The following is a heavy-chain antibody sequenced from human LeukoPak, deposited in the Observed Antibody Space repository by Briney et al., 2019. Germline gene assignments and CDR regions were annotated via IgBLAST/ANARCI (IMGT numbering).Heavy chain of an antibody. CDR1: GDSVSTNSAT. J-gene: IGHJ4*02. CDR3: ARAVAGTLFDS. D-gene: IGHD6-19*01. Sequence: SQTLSLTCAISGDSVSTNSATWSWIRQSPSGGLEWLGRTYYRSKWYNDYAVSVKSRITINPDTSKNQFSLQLNSVTPEDTAVYYCARAVAGTLFDSWGQGTLVTVSS. V-gene: IGHV6-1*01. CDR2: TYYRSKWYN.